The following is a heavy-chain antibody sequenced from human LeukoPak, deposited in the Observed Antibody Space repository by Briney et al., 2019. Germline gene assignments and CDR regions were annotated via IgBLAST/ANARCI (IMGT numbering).Heavy chain of an antibody. J-gene: IGHJ4*02. Sequence: GGSLSLSCTTSGFTFGDYGMSWVRQAPGKGLEWVGFIRSKAYGGTTENAASVKGRFTISRDDSKSIAYLQMNSLKTEDTAVYYCTGSFGELTFFDYWGLGTLVTVSS. D-gene: IGHD3-10*01. CDR2: IRSKAYGGTT. CDR3: TGSFGELTFFDY. CDR1: GFTFGDYG. V-gene: IGHV3-49*04.